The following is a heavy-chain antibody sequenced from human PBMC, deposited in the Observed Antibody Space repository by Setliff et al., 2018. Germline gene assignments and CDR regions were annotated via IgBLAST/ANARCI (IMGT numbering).Heavy chain of an antibody. D-gene: IGHD3-3*01. CDR1: GGSISSGSYY. V-gene: IGHV4-61*09. J-gene: IGHJ4*02. Sequence: SETLSLTCTVSGGSISSGSYYWSWIRQPAGKGLEWIGHIYTSGSTNYNPSLKSRVTISVDTSKNQFSLKLSSVTAADTAVYYCARGDYNFWSSYYSSYYFDYWGQGTLVTVSS. CDR2: IYTSGST. CDR3: ARGDYNFWSSYYSSYYFDY.